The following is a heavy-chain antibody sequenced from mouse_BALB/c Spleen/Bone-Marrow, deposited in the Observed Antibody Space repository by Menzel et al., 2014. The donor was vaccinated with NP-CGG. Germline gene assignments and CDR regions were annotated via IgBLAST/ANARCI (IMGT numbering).Heavy chain of an antibody. D-gene: IGHD2-3*01. CDR2: ISNGGGST. CDR1: GFTFSDYY. CDR3: ARPLYDGYYVAY. V-gene: IGHV5-12*02. J-gene: IGHJ3*01. Sequence: EVQRVESGGGLVQPGGSLKLSCATPGFTFSDYYMYWVRQTPEKRLEWVAYISNGGGSTYYPDTVKGRFTISRDNAKNTLYLQMSRLKSEDTAMYYCARPLYDGYYVAYWGQGTLVTVS.